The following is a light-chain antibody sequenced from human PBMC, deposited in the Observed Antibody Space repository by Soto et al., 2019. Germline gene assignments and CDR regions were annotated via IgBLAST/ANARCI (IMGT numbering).Light chain of an antibody. J-gene: IGLJ1*01. Sequence: QSALTQPASVSGSPGQSITISCVGTSSDIGDYNYVSWYQQHPGKVPKVIIYDVSNRPSGVSYRFSATKSGNTASLTISGRQAEDEADYCCCSYTRSGTLIFGTGTKVTVL. V-gene: IGLV2-14*01. CDR2: DVS. CDR3: CSYTRSGTLI. CDR1: SSDIGDYNY.